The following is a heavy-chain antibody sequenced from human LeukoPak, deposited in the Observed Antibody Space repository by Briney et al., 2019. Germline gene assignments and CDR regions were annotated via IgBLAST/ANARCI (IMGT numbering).Heavy chain of an antibody. V-gene: IGHV3-30*02. CDR1: GFTFSSYG. Sequence: GGSLRLSCAASGFTFSSYGMHWVHQAPGKGLEWVAFIRYDGSNKYYADSVKGRFTISRDNSKNTLYLQMNSLRAEGTAVYYCAKGERGYSYGYSLGDYWGQGTLATVSS. D-gene: IGHD5-18*01. J-gene: IGHJ4*02. CDR2: IRYDGSNK. CDR3: AKGERGYSYGYSLGDY.